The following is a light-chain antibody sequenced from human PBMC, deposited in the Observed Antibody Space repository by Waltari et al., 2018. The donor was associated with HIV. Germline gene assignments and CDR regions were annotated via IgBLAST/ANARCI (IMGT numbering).Light chain of an antibody. CDR1: SSDVGGYNY. J-gene: IGLJ2*01. CDR3: ASYAGRNNLV. V-gene: IGLV2-8*01. Sequence: QSALTQPASVSGSPGQSITISCTGTSSDVGGYNYVSWYQQHPGKAPKVVIFEVYKRPSGVPDRLSGSKSGNTASLTVSGLQAEDEATYYCASYAGRNNLVFGGGTKLTVL. CDR2: EVY.